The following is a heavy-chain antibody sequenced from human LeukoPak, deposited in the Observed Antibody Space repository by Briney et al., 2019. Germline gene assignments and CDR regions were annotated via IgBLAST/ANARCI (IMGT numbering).Heavy chain of an antibody. Sequence: SETLSLTCAVYGGSFSGYYWSCIRQPPGKGLEWIGEINHSGRTNYNPSLKSRVTISVDTSKNQFSLKLSSVTAADTAVYYCAREGGAYFDWLLPSYYYYYMDVWGKGTTVTVSS. CDR1: GGSFSGYY. CDR3: AREGGAYFDWLLPSYYYYYMDV. J-gene: IGHJ6*03. D-gene: IGHD3-9*01. V-gene: IGHV4-34*01. CDR2: INHSGRT.